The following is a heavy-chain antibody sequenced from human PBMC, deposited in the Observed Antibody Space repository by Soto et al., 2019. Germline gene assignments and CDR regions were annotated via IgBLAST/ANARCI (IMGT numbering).Heavy chain of an antibody. V-gene: IGHV2-5*01. D-gene: IGHD2-15*01. CDR2: IYWNDGK. Sequence: QITLKESGPTLVKPTQTLTLTCTFSGVSLSTSGVGVGWIRQPPGKALEWLALIYWNDGKRYSPSLKTRLTMTKEASENHMVRTMINMHPVDTTSYYCAYRRGYCSGVSCYSICFDARGQGTLVTVSS. CDR3: AYRRGYCSGVSCYSICFDA. J-gene: IGHJ5*02. CDR1: GVSLSTSGVG.